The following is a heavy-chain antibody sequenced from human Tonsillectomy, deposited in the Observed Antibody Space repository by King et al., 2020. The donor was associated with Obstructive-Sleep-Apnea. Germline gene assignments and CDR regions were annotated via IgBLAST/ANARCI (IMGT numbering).Heavy chain of an antibody. V-gene: IGHV1-18*01. CDR2: ITAYNGNT. D-gene: IGHD3-10*01. Sequence: QLVQSGAEVKKPGASVKVSCKASGYTFTSYGISWVRQAPGQGLEWMGWITAYNGNTNFAQKLQGRVTMTTDTSTTTAYMELRSLRSDDTAVYYCARDRDYYASGSYADYWGQGTLVTVSS. CDR1: GYTFTSYG. J-gene: IGHJ4*02. CDR3: ARDRDYYASGSYADY.